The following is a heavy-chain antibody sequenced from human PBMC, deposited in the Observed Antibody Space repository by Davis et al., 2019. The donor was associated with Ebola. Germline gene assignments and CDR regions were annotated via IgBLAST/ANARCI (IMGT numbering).Heavy chain of an antibody. CDR1: GGSISSYY. CDR2: IYYSGST. CDR3: ARSGLSFGVVKYHYGMDV. Sequence: MPSETLSLTCTVSGGSISSYYWSWIRQPPGKGLEWIGYIYYSGSTNCNPSLKSRVTISVDTSKNQFSLKLSSVTAADTAVYYCARSGLSFGVVKYHYGMDVWGKGTTVTVSS. D-gene: IGHD3-3*01. V-gene: IGHV4-59*01. J-gene: IGHJ6*04.